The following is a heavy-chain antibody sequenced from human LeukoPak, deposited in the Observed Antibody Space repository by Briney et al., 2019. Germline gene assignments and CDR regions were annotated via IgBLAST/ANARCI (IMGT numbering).Heavy chain of an antibody. CDR2: IYSGGST. D-gene: IGHD3-3*01. CDR3: ARGLEWLTFDY. CDR1: GFSVSSNY. V-gene: IGHV3-66*02. J-gene: IGHJ4*02. Sequence: GGSLRLSCAASGFSVSSNYMSRVRQAPGKGLEWVSIIYSGGSTYYADSVKGRFTISRGSSKNTLYLQMNSLRPEDTAMYYCARGLEWLTFDYWGQGTPVTVSS.